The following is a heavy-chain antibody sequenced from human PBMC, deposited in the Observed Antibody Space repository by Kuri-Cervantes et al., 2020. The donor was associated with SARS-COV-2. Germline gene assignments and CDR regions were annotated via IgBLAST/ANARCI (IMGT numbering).Heavy chain of an antibody. Sequence: ESLKISCAVSGYSISSGYYWGWIRQPPGKGLEWIGSIYHSGSTYYNPSLKSRVTISVDTSKNQFSLKLSSVTAADTAVYYCARGGAGYCSSTSCYLAFDIWCQGTMVTVSS. CDR1: GYSISSGYY. CDR3: ARGGAGYCSSTSCYLAFDI. D-gene: IGHD2-2*01. CDR2: IYHSGST. V-gene: IGHV4-38-2*01. J-gene: IGHJ3*02.